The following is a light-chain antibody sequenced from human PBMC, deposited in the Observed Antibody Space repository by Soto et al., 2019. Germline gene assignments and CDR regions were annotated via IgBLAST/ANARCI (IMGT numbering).Light chain of an antibody. Sequence: DIQMTQSPSTLSASVGDRVTITCRASQSIGSSLAWYQQKPGKAPKLLIYDASTLRSRVPSRFSGSESGTEFTLTISSLQPDDSATYYCQQYYSYPYTFSQGNKLEIK. CDR2: DAS. CDR1: QSIGSS. V-gene: IGKV1-5*01. J-gene: IGKJ2*01. CDR3: QQYYSYPYT.